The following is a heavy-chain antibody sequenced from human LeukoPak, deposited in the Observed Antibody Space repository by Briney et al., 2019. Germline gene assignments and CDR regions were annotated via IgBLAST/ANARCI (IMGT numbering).Heavy chain of an antibody. J-gene: IGHJ4*02. D-gene: IGHD3-3*02. CDR2: ISGSDGST. V-gene: IGHV3-23*01. CDR1: GFTFSSYA. CDR3: AKWSITYDS. Sequence: PGGSLRLSCAASGFTFSSYAMSLVRQAPGKGLEWVSGISGSDGSTYYADSVKGRFTISRDNSRNTLYLQMNSLRAEDTAVYYCAKWSITYDSWGQGTLVTVSS.